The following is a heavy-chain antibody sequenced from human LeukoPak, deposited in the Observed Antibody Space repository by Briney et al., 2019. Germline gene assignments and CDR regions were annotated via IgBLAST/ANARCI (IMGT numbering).Heavy chain of an antibody. V-gene: IGHV3-33*01. Sequence: PGGSLRLSCAASGFTFSSYGMHWVRQAPGKGLEWVAVIWYDGSNKYYADSVKGRFTISRDNSKNTLYLQMNSLRAEDTAVYYCAREGYYDFWSGYYTNYYYGMGVWGQGTTVTVSS. CDR2: IWYDGSNK. J-gene: IGHJ6*02. CDR1: GFTFSSYG. CDR3: AREGYYDFWSGYYTNYYYGMGV. D-gene: IGHD3-3*01.